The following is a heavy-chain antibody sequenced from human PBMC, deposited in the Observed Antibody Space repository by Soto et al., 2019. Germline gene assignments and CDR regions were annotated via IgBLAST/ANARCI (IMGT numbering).Heavy chain of an antibody. J-gene: IGHJ6*02. D-gene: IGHD4-17*01. CDR1: GGTFSGYY. V-gene: IGHV4-34*01. Sequence: PSETLSLTCAVYGGTFSGYYWSWIRQPPGKGLEWIGEINHSGSTNYNPSIKSRVTISLDTSRNQFSLKLSSVTAADTAVYYCARNGWYYGMDVWGQGTTVTVSS. CDR2: INHSGST. CDR3: ARNGWYYGMDV.